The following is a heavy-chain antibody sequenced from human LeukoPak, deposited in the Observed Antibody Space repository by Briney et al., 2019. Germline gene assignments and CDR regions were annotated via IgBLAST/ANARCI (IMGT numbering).Heavy chain of an antibody. CDR1: GGSISSGGYY. CDR3: ARGRTYCGGDCYWKRLYYYYGMDV. Sequence: PSQTLSLTCTVSGGSISSGGYYWSWIRQHPGKGLEWIGYIYYSGSTYYNPSLKSRVTISVDTSKNQFSLKLSSVTAADTAVYYCARGRTYCGGDCYWKRLYYYYGMDVWGQGTTVTVSS. J-gene: IGHJ6*02. CDR2: IYYSGST. D-gene: IGHD2-21*02. V-gene: IGHV4-31*03.